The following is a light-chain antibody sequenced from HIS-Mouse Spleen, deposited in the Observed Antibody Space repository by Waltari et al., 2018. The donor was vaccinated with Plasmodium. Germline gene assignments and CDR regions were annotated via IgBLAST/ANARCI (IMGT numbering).Light chain of an antibody. J-gene: IGLJ3*02. V-gene: IGLV3-10*01. CDR3: YSTDSSGNHRV. CDR2: ADS. CDR1: ALPKKY. Sequence: SYELTPPPSVSVSPGQTARNTCSGEALPKKYASWYQQKPGQAPVLVIYADSKRPSGIPGRFSGSSSGTMATLTISGAQVEDEADYYCYSTDSSGNHRVFGGGTKLTVL.